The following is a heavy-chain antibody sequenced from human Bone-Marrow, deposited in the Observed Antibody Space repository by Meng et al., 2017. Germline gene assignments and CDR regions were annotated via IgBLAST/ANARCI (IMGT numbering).Heavy chain of an antibody. CDR1: GFTFSNYW. Sequence: GGSLRLSCAASGFTFSNYWLSWLRQAPGKGLEWLANIKQDGSEKYYVDSVKGRFTISRDNARNSLYVQMNGLRAEDTAVYYCARTANSGSSYYFDYWGHGTQVTVSS. V-gene: IGHV3-7*01. CDR3: ARTANSGSSYYFDY. D-gene: IGHD1-26*01. J-gene: IGHJ4*01. CDR2: IKQDGSEK.